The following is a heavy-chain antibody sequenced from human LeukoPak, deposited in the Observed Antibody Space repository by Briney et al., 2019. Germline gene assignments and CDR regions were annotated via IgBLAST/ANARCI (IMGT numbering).Heavy chain of an antibody. V-gene: IGHV4-4*07. CDR1: GGSISSYY. CDR2: IYTSGST. CDR3: ARGGAAAGLFDY. Sequence: SETLSLTCTASGGSISSYYWSWIRQPAGKGLEWIGRIYTSGSTNYNPSLKSRVTMSVDTSKNQFSLKLSSVTAADTAVYYCARGGAAAGLFDYWGQGTLVTVPS. D-gene: IGHD6-13*01. J-gene: IGHJ4*02.